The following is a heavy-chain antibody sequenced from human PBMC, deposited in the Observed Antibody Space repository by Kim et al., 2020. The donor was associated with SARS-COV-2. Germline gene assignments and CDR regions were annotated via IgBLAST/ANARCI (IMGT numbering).Heavy chain of an antibody. Sequence: YTNYADSVKGRFTISRDNAKNSLYLQMNSLRAEDTAVYYCARDLAGGLDYWGQGTLVTVSS. D-gene: IGHD6-19*01. J-gene: IGHJ4*02. V-gene: IGHV3-11*06. CDR3: ARDLAGGLDY. CDR2: YT.